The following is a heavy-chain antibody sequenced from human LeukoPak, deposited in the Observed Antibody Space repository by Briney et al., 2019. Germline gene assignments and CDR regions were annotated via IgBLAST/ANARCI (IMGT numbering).Heavy chain of an antibody. CDR1: GGSISSYY. V-gene: IGHV4-59*01. CDR2: IYYIGST. Sequence: SETLSLTCTVSGGSISSYYWSWIRQPPGKGLEWIRYIYYIGSTNYNPSLKSRVTISVDTSKNQFSLKLSSVTAADTAVYYCARAYSSSWGWFDPWGQGTLVTVSS. CDR3: ARAYSSSWGWFDP. D-gene: IGHD6-13*01. J-gene: IGHJ5*02.